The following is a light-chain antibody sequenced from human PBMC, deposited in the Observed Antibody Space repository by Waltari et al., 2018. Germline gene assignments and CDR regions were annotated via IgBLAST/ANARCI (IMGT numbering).Light chain of an antibody. CDR1: SGHSTYP. J-gene: IGLJ1*01. CDR2: VNGDGRP. Sequence: QPVLTQSPSASASLGASVKLTCTLSSGHSTYPIAWHQQQPEKGPRFLLTVNGDGRPTQGDGVPDPFSVSSSGAERYLTISVLQSDDEADYYCQTWGAGIRVFGTGTKVTVL. CDR3: QTWGAGIRV. V-gene: IGLV4-69*01.